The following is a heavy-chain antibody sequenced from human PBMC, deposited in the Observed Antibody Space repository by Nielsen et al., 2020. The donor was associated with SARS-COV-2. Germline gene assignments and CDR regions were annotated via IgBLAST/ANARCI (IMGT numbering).Heavy chain of an antibody. J-gene: IGHJ6*02. V-gene: IGHV1-18*01. CDR2: ISAKSGDT. CDR1: GYTFTTYG. D-gene: IGHD5-18*01. Sequence: ASVKVSCKASGYTFTTYGVSWVRQAPGQGLQWMGWISAKSGDTNYAQKFQGRVTITADESTTTAYMELSSLRSEDTAVYYCARGDVDTAMVGFMGQEYYYYGMDVWGQGTTVTVSS. CDR3: ARGDVDTAMVGFMGQEYYYYGMDV.